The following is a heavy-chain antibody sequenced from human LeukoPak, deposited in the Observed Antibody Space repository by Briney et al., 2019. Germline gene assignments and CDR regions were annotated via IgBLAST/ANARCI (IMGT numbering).Heavy chain of an antibody. CDR1: GYSISSDYY. D-gene: IGHD3-10*01. J-gene: IGHJ3*02. V-gene: IGHV4-38-2*02. CDR3: ARNYYFAFDI. Sequence: SETLSLTCTVSGYSISSDYYWGWIRQTPGKGLEWIGSVYHSGTTYHNPSLKSRVTMSVDTSKNQFSLTLTSVTAADTALYYCARNYYFAFDIWGQGTMVTVSS. CDR2: VYHSGTT.